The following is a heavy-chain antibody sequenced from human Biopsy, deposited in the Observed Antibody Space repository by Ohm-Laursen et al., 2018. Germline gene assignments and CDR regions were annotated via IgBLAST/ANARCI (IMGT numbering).Heavy chain of an antibody. CDR1: GDSVSNKDAA. J-gene: IGHJ5*02. V-gene: IGHV6-1*01. CDR2: TYYRSQWHS. CDR3: AREAPTGIPFNWFDP. Sequence: SQTLSLTCAISGDSVSNKDAAWNWIRRSPSRGLEWLGRTYYRSQWHSDYAVFVRSRITIKSDTSRNQFSLQLNSVTPDDTAVYFCAREAPTGIPFNWFDPWGQGTLVTVSS. D-gene: IGHD1-1*01.